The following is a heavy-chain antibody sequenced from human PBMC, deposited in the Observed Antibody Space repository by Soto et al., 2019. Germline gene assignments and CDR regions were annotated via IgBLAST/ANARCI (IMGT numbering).Heavy chain of an antibody. Sequence: QVQLVESGGSVVQPGRSLRLSCTASGLILSRYGMHWVRQAPGKGLEWVAVISYDGTEKYYADSVKGRFTISRDNSNNTLNLQTNSLRPENAALYSFANGDDFRSGHFHYFDNWGQGTLVTVSS. V-gene: IGHV3-30*18. CDR3: ANGDDFRSGHFHYFDN. CDR2: ISYDGTEK. D-gene: IGHD3-3*01. CDR1: GLILSRYG. J-gene: IGHJ4*02.